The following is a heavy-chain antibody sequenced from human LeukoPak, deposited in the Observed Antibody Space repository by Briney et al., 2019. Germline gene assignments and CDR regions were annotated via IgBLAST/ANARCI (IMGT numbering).Heavy chain of an antibody. J-gene: IGHJ4*02. Sequence: PSETLSLTCAVYGGSFSGYYWSWIRQPPGKGLEWIGEINHSGSTNYNPSLKSRVTISADKSISTAYLQWSSLKASDTAMYYCARLRASYPDWPFDYWGQGTLVTVSS. CDR3: ARLRASYPDWPFDY. V-gene: IGHV4-34*01. CDR2: INHSGST. CDR1: GGSFSGYY. D-gene: IGHD5-18*01.